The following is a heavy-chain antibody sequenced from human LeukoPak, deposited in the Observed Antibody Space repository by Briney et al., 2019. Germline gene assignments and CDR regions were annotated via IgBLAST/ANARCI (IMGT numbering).Heavy chain of an antibody. V-gene: IGHV5-10-1*01. CDR3: ARQPRYCSGGSCSLFDYFDY. J-gene: IGHJ4*02. CDR2: VIPSDAYT. D-gene: IGHD2-15*01. Sequence: GESLKIPCNGSGYIFTSYWFTWVRQMPGEGLEGLVRVIPSDAYTNYNPSFQGHFTISADKSISTGYLQWSSLKASDTAMYYCARQPRYCSGGSCSLFDYFDYWGQGTLVTVSS. CDR1: GYIFTSYW.